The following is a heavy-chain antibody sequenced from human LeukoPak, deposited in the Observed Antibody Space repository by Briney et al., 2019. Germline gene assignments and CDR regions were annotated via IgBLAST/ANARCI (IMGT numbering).Heavy chain of an antibody. J-gene: IGHJ4*02. Sequence: VASVKVSCKASGYTFTSYDINWVRQAPGQGLEWMGWMKLNSGNTGYAQKFQGRVTMTRNTSISTAYMELSSLRSEDTAVYYCARNRKLLWFGESDYWGQGTLVTVSS. CDR1: GYTFTSYD. CDR3: ARNRKLLWFGESDY. V-gene: IGHV1-8*01. CDR2: MKLNSGNT. D-gene: IGHD3-10*01.